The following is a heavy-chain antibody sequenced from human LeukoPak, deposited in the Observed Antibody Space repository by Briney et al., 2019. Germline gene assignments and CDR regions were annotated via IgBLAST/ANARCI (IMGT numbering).Heavy chain of an antibody. CDR3: ARGVQYCTNGVCYRRAHWYFDL. CDR2: IIPIFGTA. Sequence: GASVKVSCKASGGTFSSYAISWVRQAPGQGLEWMGGIIPIFGTANYAQKFQGRVTITADESTSTAYMELSSLRSEDTAVYYCARGVQYCTNGVCYRRAHWYFDLWGRGTLVTVSS. J-gene: IGHJ2*01. V-gene: IGHV1-69*13. D-gene: IGHD2-8*01. CDR1: GGTFSSYA.